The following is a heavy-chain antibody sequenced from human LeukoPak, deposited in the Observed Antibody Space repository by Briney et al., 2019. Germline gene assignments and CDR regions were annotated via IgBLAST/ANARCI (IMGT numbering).Heavy chain of an antibody. D-gene: IGHD6-13*01. Sequence: GSSVKVSCKASGGTFSSYAISWVRQAPGQGLEWMGRIIPIFGTANYAQKFQGRVTITTDESTSTAYMELSSLRSEDTAVYYCVSSYSRSWYYFDSWGQGTPVTVSS. CDR3: VSSYSRSWYYFDS. CDR2: IIPIFGTA. J-gene: IGHJ4*02. V-gene: IGHV1-69*05. CDR1: GGTFSSYA.